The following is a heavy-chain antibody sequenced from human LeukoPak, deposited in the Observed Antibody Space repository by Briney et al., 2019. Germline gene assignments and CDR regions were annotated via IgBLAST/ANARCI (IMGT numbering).Heavy chain of an antibody. Sequence: ASVKVSCKASGYTFTGYYMHWVRQAPGQGLEWMGWINPNSGGTNYAQKFQGRVTMTRDTSISTAYMELSRLRSDDTAAYYCARDQVTSSRTFDYWGQGTLVTVSS. CDR3: ARDQVTSSRTFDY. J-gene: IGHJ4*02. CDR2: INPNSGGT. V-gene: IGHV1-2*02. D-gene: IGHD6-13*01. CDR1: GYTFTGYY.